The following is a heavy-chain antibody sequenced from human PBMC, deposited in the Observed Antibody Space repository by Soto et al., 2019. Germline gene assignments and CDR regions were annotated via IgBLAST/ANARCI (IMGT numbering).Heavy chain of an antibody. J-gene: IGHJ3*02. D-gene: IGHD4-17*01. Sequence: GGSLRLSCAASGFTFSSYSMNWVRQAPGKGLEWVSSISSSSSYIYYADSVKGRFTISRDNAKNSLYLQMNSLRAEDTAVYYCARDLDYGDYLNAFDIWGQGTMVTVSS. V-gene: IGHV3-21*01. CDR2: ISSSSSYI. CDR1: GFTFSSYS. CDR3: ARDLDYGDYLNAFDI.